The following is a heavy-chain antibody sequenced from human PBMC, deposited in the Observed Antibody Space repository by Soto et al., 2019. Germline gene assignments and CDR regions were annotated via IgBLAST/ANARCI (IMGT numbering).Heavy chain of an antibody. J-gene: IGHJ4*02. CDR3: ASEAFQEPYFDY. CDR1: GFTFSSYG. Sequence: GGSLRLSCAASGFTFSSYGMHWVRQAPGKGLEWVAVIWYDGSNKYYADSVKGRFTISRDNSKNTLYLQMNSLRAEDTAVYYCASEAFQEPYFDYWGQGTLVTVS. D-gene: IGHD1-26*01. V-gene: IGHV3-33*01. CDR2: IWYDGSNK.